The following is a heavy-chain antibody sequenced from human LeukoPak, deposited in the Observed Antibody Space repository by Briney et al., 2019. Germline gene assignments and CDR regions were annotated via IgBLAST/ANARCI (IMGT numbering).Heavy chain of an antibody. D-gene: IGHD2-21*02. V-gene: IGHV3-23*01. Sequence: GGSLRLPCAASGFNFANHAMSWVRQTPGKGLEWVSAISGGGDITYYADSVTGRFTISRDNSKDTLFLQMHSLRPGDTAVYYCVREDTPATANYWGQGTLVTISS. CDR3: VREDTPATANY. J-gene: IGHJ4*02. CDR2: ISGGGDIT. CDR1: GFNFANHA.